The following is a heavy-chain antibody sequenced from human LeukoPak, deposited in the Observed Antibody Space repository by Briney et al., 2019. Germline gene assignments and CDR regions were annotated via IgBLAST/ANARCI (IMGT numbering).Heavy chain of an antibody. D-gene: IGHD3-10*01. V-gene: IGHV4-34*01. J-gene: IGHJ6*02. CDR1: GGSFSGYY. CDR3: ARRGRQPKYYYYYYGMDV. Sequence: SETLSLTCAVYGGSFSGYYWSRIRQPPEKGLEWIGEINHSGSTNYNPSLKSRVTISVDTSKNQFSLKLSSVTAADTAVYYCARRGRQPKYYYYYYGMDVWGQGTTVTVSS. CDR2: INHSGST.